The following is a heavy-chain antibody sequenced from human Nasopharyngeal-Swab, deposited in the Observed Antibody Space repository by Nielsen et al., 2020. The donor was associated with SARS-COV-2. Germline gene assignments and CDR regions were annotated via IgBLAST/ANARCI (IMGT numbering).Heavy chain of an antibody. J-gene: IGHJ4*02. Sequence: ASVKVSCKASGYTFTGYYMHWVRQAPGQGLEWMGRINPNSGGTNYAQKFQGRVTMTRDKTISTDYMELSRLRSDDTAVYYCARGDYDILTGYPLDYWGQGTLVTVSS. D-gene: IGHD3-9*01. CDR2: INPNSGGT. CDR1: GYTFTGYY. V-gene: IGHV1-2*06. CDR3: ARGDYDILTGYPLDY.